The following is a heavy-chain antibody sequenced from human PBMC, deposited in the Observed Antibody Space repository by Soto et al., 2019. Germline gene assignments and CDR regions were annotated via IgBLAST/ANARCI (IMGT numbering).Heavy chain of an antibody. D-gene: IGHD3-9*01. J-gene: IGHJ4*02. Sequence: SVKVSCKASGFTFTSSAMQWVRQARGQRLEWIGWIVVGSGNTNYAQKFQERVTITRDKSTSTAYMELSSLRSEDTAVYYCAAVFLTGPFPFDSGGQEPLVTVPS. CDR2: IVVGSGNT. CDR3: AAVFLTGPFPFDS. V-gene: IGHV1-58*02. CDR1: GFTFTSSA.